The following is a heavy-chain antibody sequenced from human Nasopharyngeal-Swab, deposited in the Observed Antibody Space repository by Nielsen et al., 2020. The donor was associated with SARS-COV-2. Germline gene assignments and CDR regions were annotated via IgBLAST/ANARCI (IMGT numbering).Heavy chain of an antibody. CDR1: GYSFTSYW. D-gene: IGHD3-16*02. Sequence: KVSCKGSGYSFTSYWIGWVRQMPGKGLEWMGIIYPGGSDTRYSPSFQGQVTISADKSISTAYLQWSSLKASDTAMYYCARQMGLRYGYGSNYYGMDVWGQGTTVTVSS. J-gene: IGHJ6*02. CDR2: IYPGGSDT. CDR3: ARQMGLRYGYGSNYYGMDV. V-gene: IGHV5-51*01.